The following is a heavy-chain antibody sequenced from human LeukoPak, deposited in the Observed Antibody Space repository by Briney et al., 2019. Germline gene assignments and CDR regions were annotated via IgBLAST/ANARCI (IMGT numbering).Heavy chain of an antibody. CDR1: GFIFSTHG. CDR3: ATCNGDCYFNF. D-gene: IGHD2-21*02. Sequence: PGRSLRLSCAASGFIFSTHGMHWVRQAPGKGLEWVARVKSKAVGETTSYAAPAKGRFSILRDDSRDMVYLQMNSLEAEDTAVYYCATCNGDCYFNFWGQGTLVIVSS. V-gene: IGHV3-15*01. CDR2: VKSKAVGETT. J-gene: IGHJ4*02.